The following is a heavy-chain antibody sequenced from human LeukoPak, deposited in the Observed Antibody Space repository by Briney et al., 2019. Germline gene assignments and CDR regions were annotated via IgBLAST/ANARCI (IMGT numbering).Heavy chain of an antibody. D-gene: IGHD1-26*01. CDR2: ISSIGTTI. CDR3: ARGERGDF. Sequence: GGSLRLSCAASGFTFSGYEMNWVRQAPGKGLEWVSYISSIGTTIYYADSVKGRFTISRDNAKNSLYLQMNSLRAEDTAVYYCARGERGDFWGQGTLVTVSS. V-gene: IGHV3-48*03. J-gene: IGHJ4*02. CDR1: GFTFSGYE.